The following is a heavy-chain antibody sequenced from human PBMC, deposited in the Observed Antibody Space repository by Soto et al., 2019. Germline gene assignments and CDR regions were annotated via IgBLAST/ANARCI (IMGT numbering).Heavy chain of an antibody. Sequence: GGSLRLSCAASGFTFSSYAMHWVRQAPGKGLEWVAVISYDGSNKYYADSVKGRFTISRDNSKNTLYLQMNSLRAEDTALYYCARTGVDYGDYDYWGQGTLVTVSS. CDR3: ARTGVDYGDYDY. V-gene: IGHV3-30-3*01. D-gene: IGHD4-17*01. J-gene: IGHJ4*02. CDR1: GFTFSSYA. CDR2: ISYDGSNK.